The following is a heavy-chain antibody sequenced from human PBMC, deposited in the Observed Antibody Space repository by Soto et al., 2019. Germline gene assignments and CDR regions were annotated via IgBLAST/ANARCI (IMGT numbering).Heavy chain of an antibody. V-gene: IGHV3-23*01. D-gene: IGHD4-17*01. CDR3: EKDPGDYPSDYFAY. Sequence: EVQLLESGGGLVQPGGSLRLSCAASGFTFSSYAMSWVRQAPGKGLEWVSAISGSGFSTYYADSVKGRFTVSRDTSKNTLFLQMNSLRAEDTAVYSCEKDPGDYPSDYFAYWGQGTLVTVSS. CDR1: GFTFSSYA. J-gene: IGHJ4*02. CDR2: ISGSGFST.